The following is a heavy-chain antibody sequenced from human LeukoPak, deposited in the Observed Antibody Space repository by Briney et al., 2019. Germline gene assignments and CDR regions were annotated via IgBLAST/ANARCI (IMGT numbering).Heavy chain of an antibody. V-gene: IGHV3-72*01. CDR2: TRNKARSYTT. CDR1: GFTFSDHY. CDR3: ARALLTGGRYYFDS. Sequence: QTGGSLRLSCAVSGFTFSDHYMDWVRQAPGKGLEWVGRTRNKARSYTTEYAASVKGRFTTSRDDSKISLYLQMNSLKTEDTAVYYCARALLTGGRYYFDSWGQGTLVTVSS. D-gene: IGHD7-27*01. J-gene: IGHJ4*02.